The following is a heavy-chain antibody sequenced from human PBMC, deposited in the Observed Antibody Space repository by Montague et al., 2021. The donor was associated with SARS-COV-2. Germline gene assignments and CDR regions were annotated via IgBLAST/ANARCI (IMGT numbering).Heavy chain of an antibody. CDR3: ARQYIGYNRRFDY. D-gene: IGHD5-12*01. J-gene: IGHJ4*02. V-gene: IGHV4-4*07. Sequence: SETLSLTSTVSGSISGYYWTWIRQSAGKGLEWIGRISSSGGIDYNASLKSRVTMSLDTSKIQLSLKLSSVTAADTAVYYCARQYIGYNRRFDYWGQGALVTVSP. CDR1: GSISGYY. CDR2: ISSSGGI.